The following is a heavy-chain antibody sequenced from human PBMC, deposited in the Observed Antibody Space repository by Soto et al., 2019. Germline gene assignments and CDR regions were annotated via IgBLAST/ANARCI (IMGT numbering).Heavy chain of an antibody. CDR3: ARGETGTTLGYYYYYGMDV. V-gene: IGHV1-18*01. CDR1: GYTFTSYG. D-gene: IGHD1-7*01. J-gene: IGHJ6*02. CDR2: ISAYNGNT. Sequence: GASVKVSCKASGYTFTSYGISWVRQAPGQGLEWMGWISAYNGNTNYAQKLQGRVTMTTDTSTSTAYMELRSLRSDDTAVYYCARGETGTTLGYYYYYGMDVWGQGTTVTVSS.